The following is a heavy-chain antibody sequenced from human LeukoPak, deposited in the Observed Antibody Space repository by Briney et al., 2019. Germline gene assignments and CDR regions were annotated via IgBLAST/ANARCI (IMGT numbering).Heavy chain of an antibody. CDR2: IIPIFATA. D-gene: IGHD1-20*01. CDR1: GGTFSTFA. V-gene: IGHV1-69*13. Sequence: SVKVSCEASGGTFSTFAISWVRQAPGQGLEWMRGIIPIFATANHAEKFQGRVTITADQSTSTAYMELSSLRSEDTAVYYCVRDSLSITKTAAGDTFDIWGQGTMVTVSS. J-gene: IGHJ3*02. CDR3: VRDSLSITKTAAGDTFDI.